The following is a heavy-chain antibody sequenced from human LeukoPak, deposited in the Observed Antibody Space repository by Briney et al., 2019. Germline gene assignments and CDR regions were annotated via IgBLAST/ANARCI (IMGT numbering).Heavy chain of an antibody. Sequence: GGSLRLSCAVSGFTFSSYAMSWVRQAPGKGLEWGSVVSGSGGSTYYADSVKGRFIISRDNSKNTLYLQMSGLRAEDTAVYYCAKDLTPNTNDWNGRLDYWGQGALVTVSS. J-gene: IGHJ4*02. D-gene: IGHD1-1*01. V-gene: IGHV3-23*01. CDR2: VSGSGGST. CDR1: GFTFSSYA. CDR3: AKDLTPNTNDWNGRLDY.